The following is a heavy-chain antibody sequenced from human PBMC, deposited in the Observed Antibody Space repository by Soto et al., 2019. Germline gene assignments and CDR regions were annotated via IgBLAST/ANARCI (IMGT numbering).Heavy chain of an antibody. D-gene: IGHD4-17*01. Sequence: QVQLVQSGAEVKKPGASVKVSCKASGYTFTGYYMHWVRQAPGQGLEWMGWINPNSGGTNYAQKFQGWVTMTRDTSISTAYMELSRLRSDDTAVYYCARGKDYGDYDYYYYGMDVWGQGTTVTVSS. CDR2: INPNSGGT. CDR3: ARGKDYGDYDYYYYGMDV. CDR1: GYTFTGYY. V-gene: IGHV1-2*04. J-gene: IGHJ6*02.